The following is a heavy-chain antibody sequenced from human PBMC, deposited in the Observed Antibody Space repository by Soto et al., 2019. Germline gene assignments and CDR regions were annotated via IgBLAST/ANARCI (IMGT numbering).Heavy chain of an antibody. Sequence: SETLSLTCAVSGGSISSSNWWSWVRQPPGKGREWIGEIYHSGSTNYNPSLKSRVTISVDKSKNQFSLKLSSVTAADTAVYYCASVRGGYYYAMDVWGQGTTVTVSS. D-gene: IGHD3-10*02. J-gene: IGHJ6*02. CDR3: ASVRGGYYYAMDV. CDR1: GGSISSSNW. V-gene: IGHV4-4*02. CDR2: IYHSGST.